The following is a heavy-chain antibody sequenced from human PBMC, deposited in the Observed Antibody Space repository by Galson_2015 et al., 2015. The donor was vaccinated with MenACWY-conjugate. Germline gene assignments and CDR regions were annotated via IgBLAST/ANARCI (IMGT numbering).Heavy chain of an antibody. CDR3: TTDPTQKLLWFGELDNWFDP. Sequence: SLRLSCAASGFTFSSYAMSWVRQAPGKGLEWVGRIKSKTDGGTTDYAAPVKGRFTISRDDSKNTLYLQMNSLKTEDTAVYYCTTDPTQKLLWFGELDNWFDPWGQGTLVTVSS. CDR1: GFTFSSYA. D-gene: IGHD3-10*01. CDR2: IKSKTDGGTT. J-gene: IGHJ5*02. V-gene: IGHV3-15*01.